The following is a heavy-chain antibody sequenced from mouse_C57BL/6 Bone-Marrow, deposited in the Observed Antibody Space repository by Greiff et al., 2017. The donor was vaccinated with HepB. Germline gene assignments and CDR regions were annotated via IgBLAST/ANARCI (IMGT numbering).Heavy chain of an antibody. CDR3: ASLSSYAMDY. J-gene: IGHJ4*01. CDR1: GFTFTDYY. CDR2: IRNKANGYTT. D-gene: IGHD6-1*01. V-gene: IGHV7-3*01. Sequence: EVKLVESGGGLVQPGGSLSLSCAASGFTFTDYYMSWVRQPPGTALEWLGFIRNKANGYTTEYSASVKGRFTISRDNSQSILYLQMNALRAEDSATYYCASLSSYAMDYWGQGTSVTVSS.